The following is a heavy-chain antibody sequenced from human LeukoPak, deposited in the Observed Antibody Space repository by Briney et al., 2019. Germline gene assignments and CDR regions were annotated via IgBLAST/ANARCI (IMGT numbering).Heavy chain of an antibody. Sequence: GGSLRLSCAASGFTFSSYAMSWVRQAPGKGVEWVSAISGSGGSTYYADSVKGRFTISRDNSKNTLYLQMNSLRAKDTAVYYCAKSYSSGWNYFDYWGQGTLVTVSS. V-gene: IGHV3-23*01. CDR3: AKSYSSGWNYFDY. D-gene: IGHD6-19*01. J-gene: IGHJ4*02. CDR2: ISGSGGST. CDR1: GFTFSSYA.